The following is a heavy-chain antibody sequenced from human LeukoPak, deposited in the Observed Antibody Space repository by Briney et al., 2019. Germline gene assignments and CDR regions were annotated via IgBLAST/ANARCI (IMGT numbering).Heavy chain of an antibody. D-gene: IGHD6-13*01. Sequence: PGGSLRLSSAASGFTFSSYAMSWVRQAPGKGLEWVSAISGSGGSTYYADSVKGRFTISRDNSKNTLYLQMNSLRAEDTAVYYCAKGSRSWYTRGGSNLDYWGQGTLVTVSS. CDR3: AKGSRSWYTRGGSNLDY. CDR2: ISGSGGST. CDR1: GFTFSSYA. J-gene: IGHJ4*02. V-gene: IGHV3-23*01.